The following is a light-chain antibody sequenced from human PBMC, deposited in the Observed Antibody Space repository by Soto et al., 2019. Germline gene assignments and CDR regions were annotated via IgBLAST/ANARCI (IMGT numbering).Light chain of an antibody. J-gene: IGKJ2*01. CDR3: QQYDNSLYT. V-gene: IGKV3-20*01. CDR2: GAS. CDR1: QSVSSTY. Sequence: EIVLTQSPGTLSLSPGERATFSCRASQSVSSTYLAWYQQKPGQAPRLLIYGASSRATGIPDRFSGSGSGTDFTLTISRLEPEDFAVYYCQQYDNSLYTFGQGTKLEIK.